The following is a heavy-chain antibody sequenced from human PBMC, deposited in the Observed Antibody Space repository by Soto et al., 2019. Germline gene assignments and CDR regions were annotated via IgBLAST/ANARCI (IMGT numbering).Heavy chain of an antibody. J-gene: IGHJ5*02. CDR3: ARYDDAVGWFDP. CDR2: SIPIFGTA. V-gene: IGHV1-69*13. D-gene: IGHD3-3*01. Sequence: GASAKVSCKASGGTFSSYAISWVRQAPGQGREWMGGSIPIFGTANYAQKFQGRVTITADESTSTAYMELSSLRSEDTAVYYCARYDDAVGWFDPWGQGTLVTVSS. CDR1: GGTFSSYA.